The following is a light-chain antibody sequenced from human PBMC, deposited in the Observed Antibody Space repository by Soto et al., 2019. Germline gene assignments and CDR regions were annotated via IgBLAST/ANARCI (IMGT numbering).Light chain of an antibody. CDR2: EVS. J-gene: IGLJ3*02. V-gene: IGLV2-8*01. Sequence: QSALTQPSSASGSPGQSVTISCTGTSSDIGGYNYVSWYQHHPGKAPKVMIYEVSKRPSGVPDRFSGSKSGNTASLTVSGLQPEDEADYYCSSYAGSNNLGVFGGGTKVTVL. CDR1: SSDIGGYNY. CDR3: SSYAGSNNLGV.